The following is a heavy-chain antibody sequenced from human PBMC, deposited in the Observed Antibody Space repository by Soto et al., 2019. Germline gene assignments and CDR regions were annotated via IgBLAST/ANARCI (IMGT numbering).Heavy chain of an antibody. CDR1: GASVSSGGYF. J-gene: IGHJ5*02. CDR3: ARSVFP. CDR2: IYSSGAT. Sequence: PSETLSLTCSVSGASVSSGGYFWTWIRQLPGKGLERIGYIYSSGATHYNPSLQSRVTISVDTPKNQFSLKLSSVTAADTAVYYCARSVFPWGQGTLVTVSS. V-gene: IGHV4-31*02.